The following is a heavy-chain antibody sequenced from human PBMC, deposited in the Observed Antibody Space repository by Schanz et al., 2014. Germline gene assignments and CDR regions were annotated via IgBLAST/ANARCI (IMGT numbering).Heavy chain of an antibody. D-gene: IGHD2-8*02. CDR3: AKSLESCPGGRCSRGYFDY. J-gene: IGHJ4*02. Sequence: VQLLESGGGLVQPGGSLRLSCAASGFNFGSHGMHWVRQAPGKGLEWVGVISYDGSKKSYADSVKGRFTISRDNAKNSLYLQMNGLRAEDTAVYYCAKSLESCPGGRCSRGYFDYWGQGTLVTVSS. V-gene: IGHV3-33*03. CDR1: GFNFGSHG. CDR2: ISYDGSKK.